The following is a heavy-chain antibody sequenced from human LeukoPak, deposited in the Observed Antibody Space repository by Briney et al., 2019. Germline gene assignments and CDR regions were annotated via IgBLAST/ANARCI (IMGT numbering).Heavy chain of an antibody. V-gene: IGHV1-69*10. CDR2: IIPILGIA. J-gene: IGHJ5*02. CDR3: AREDRGKFDP. CDR1: GGTFSSYT. D-gene: IGHD3-16*01. Sequence: ASVKVSCKASGGTFSSYTISWVRQAPGQGLEWMGGIIPILGIANYAQKFQGRVTITADKSTSTAYMELSSLRSEDTAVYYCAREDRGKFDPWGQGTLVTVSS.